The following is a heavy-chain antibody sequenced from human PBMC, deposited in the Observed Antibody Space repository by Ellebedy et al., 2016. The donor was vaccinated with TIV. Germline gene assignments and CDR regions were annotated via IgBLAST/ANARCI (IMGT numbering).Heavy chain of an antibody. D-gene: IGHD5-24*01. Sequence: AASLKVSCKASGYTFTGYYMHWVRQAPGQRLEWMGWINPNSGGTNYAQKFQGRVTMTRETYISTAYMERSRLRSDDTAVYYCARGVEMATNGGNWFDPWGQGTLVTVSS. CDR1: GYTFTGYY. CDR2: INPNSGGT. V-gene: IGHV1-2*02. J-gene: IGHJ5*02. CDR3: ARGVEMATNGGNWFDP.